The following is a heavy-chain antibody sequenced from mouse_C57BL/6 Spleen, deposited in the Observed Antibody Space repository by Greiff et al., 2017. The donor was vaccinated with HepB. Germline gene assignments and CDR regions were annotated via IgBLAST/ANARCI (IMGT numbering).Heavy chain of an antibody. Sequence: DVHLVESGGGLVKPGGSLKLSCAASGFTFSSYAMSWVRQTPEKGLEWVATISDGGSYTYYPDNVKGRFTISRDNAKNNLYLQMSHLKSEDTAMYYCARSAMDYWGQGTSVTVS. CDR1: GFTFSSYA. J-gene: IGHJ4*01. CDR2: ISDGGSYT. V-gene: IGHV5-4*01. CDR3: ARSAMDY.